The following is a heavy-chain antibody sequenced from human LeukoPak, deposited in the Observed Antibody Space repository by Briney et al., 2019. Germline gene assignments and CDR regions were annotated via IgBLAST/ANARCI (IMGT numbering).Heavy chain of an antibody. CDR1: GFTFSSYG. Sequence: PGRSLRLSCAASGFTFSSYGMHWVRQAPGKGLEWVAVISYDGSNKYYADSVKGRFTISRDNSKNTLYLQMNSLRAEDTAVYYCAKESHCSSTSCYGGGYYYYGMDVWGQGTTVTVSS. D-gene: IGHD2-2*01. J-gene: IGHJ6*02. V-gene: IGHV3-30*18. CDR3: AKESHCSSTSCYGGGYYYYGMDV. CDR2: ISYDGSNK.